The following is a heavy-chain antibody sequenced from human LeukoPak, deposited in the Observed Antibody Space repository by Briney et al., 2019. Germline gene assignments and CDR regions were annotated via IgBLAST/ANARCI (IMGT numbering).Heavy chain of an antibody. Sequence: SETLSLTCAVYGGSFSGYYWSWIRQPPGKGLEWIGEINHSGSTNYNPSLKSRVTISVDTSKNQFSLKLSSVTAADTAVYYCARVGRIGTIDYWGQGTLVTVSS. V-gene: IGHV4-34*01. CDR3: ARVGRIGTIDY. CDR2: INHSGST. J-gene: IGHJ4*02. CDR1: GGSFSGYY. D-gene: IGHD1-7*01.